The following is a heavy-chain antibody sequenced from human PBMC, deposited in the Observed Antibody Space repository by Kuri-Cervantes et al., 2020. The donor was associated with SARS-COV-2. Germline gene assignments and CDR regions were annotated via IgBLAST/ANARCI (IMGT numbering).Heavy chain of an antibody. D-gene: IGHD1-7*01. CDR1: GASISSNTYY. CDR3: ARHVELSLDEYGMDI. Sequence: SETLSLTCSVSGASISSNTYYWGWIRQPPGKGLEWIGSVSYTGNTDLNPSLKSPVTISVHTSKTQFSLNLSSVTVADTAVYYCARHVELSLDEYGMDIWGQGTTVTVSS. V-gene: IGHV4-39*01. J-gene: IGHJ6*02. CDR2: VSYTGNT.